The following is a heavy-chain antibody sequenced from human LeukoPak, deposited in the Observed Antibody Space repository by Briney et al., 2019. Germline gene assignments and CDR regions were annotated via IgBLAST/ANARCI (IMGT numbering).Heavy chain of an antibody. CDR2: ISSSSSYI. CDR1: GFTFSSYS. CDR3: ARDCSSTSCLLPKGAMDV. V-gene: IGHV3-21*01. J-gene: IGHJ6*02. Sequence: AGGSLRLSCAAPGFTFSSYSMNWVRQAPGKGLEWVSSISSSSSYIYYADSVKGRFTISRDNAKNSLYLQMNSLRAEDTAVYYCARDCSSTSCLLPKGAMDVWGQGTTVTVSS. D-gene: IGHD2-2*01.